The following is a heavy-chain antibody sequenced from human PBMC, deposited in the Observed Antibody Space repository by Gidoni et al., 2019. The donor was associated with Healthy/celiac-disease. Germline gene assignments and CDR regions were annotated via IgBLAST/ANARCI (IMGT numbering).Heavy chain of an antibody. Sequence: QVQLQQWGAGLLKPSDTLSLTCAVYGGSFSGYYWSWLRQPPGKGLEWIGEINHSGSTNYNPSLKSRVTISVDTSKNQFSLKLSSVTAADTAVYYWARGRGGNLRYYYYGMDVWGQGTTVTVSS. V-gene: IGHV4-34*01. D-gene: IGHD2-21*02. J-gene: IGHJ6*02. CDR2: INHSGST. CDR1: GGSFSGYY. CDR3: ARGRGGNLRYYYYGMDV.